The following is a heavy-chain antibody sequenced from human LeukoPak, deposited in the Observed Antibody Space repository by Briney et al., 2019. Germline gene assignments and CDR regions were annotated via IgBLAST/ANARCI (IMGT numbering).Heavy chain of an antibody. D-gene: IGHD7-27*01. CDR1: GFTFSRYA. V-gene: IGHV3-30*04. J-gene: IGHJ2*01. CDR2: MSYDGSNK. Sequence: SGGSLRLSCAASGFTFSRYAMHWVRQAPGKGLEWVAVMSYDGSNKYYADSVKGRFTISRDNSENTLPLQMNSLRAEDTAVYYCARDWGSTVYWYFALWGRGTLVTVSS. CDR3: ARDWGSTVYWYFAL.